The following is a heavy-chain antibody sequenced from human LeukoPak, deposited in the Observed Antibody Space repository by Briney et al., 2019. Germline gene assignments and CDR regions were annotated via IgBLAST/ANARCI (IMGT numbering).Heavy chain of an antibody. V-gene: IGHV3-23*01. Sequence: PGGSLRLSCTGSGFTFSSYTMSWVRQAPGKGLEWVSAISGSGGGTYYPASVKGRFTISRDNFRNTLYLQVNTLRAEDTAVYYCAKDQGCTSSNCYLHFDYWGQGTLVTVSS. CDR1: GFTFSSYT. D-gene: IGHD2-2*01. J-gene: IGHJ4*02. CDR3: AKDQGCTSSNCYLHFDY. CDR2: ISGSGGGT.